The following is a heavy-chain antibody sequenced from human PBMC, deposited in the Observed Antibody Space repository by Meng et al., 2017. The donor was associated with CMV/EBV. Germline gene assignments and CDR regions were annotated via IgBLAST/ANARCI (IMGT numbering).Heavy chain of an antibody. CDR1: VGSIRSYY. D-gene: IGHD2-15*01. Sequence: GQGCGKLSETLSPTCPVSVGSIRSYYWSWIRPPAGKGLEWIGRIYTSGSTNYNPSLKSRVTMSVDTSKNQFSLKLSSVTAADTAVYYCARSMVVAGDWFDPWGQGTLVTVSS. V-gene: IGHV4-4*07. CDR2: IYTSGST. CDR3: ARSMVVAGDWFDP. J-gene: IGHJ5*02.